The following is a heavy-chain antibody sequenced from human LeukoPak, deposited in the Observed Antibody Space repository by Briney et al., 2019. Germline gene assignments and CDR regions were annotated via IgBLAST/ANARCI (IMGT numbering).Heavy chain of an antibody. D-gene: IGHD6-13*01. Sequence: SETLSLTCAVYGGSFSGYYWSWIRQPPGKGLEWIGEINHSGSTNYNPSLKSRVTISVDTSKNQFSLKLSSMTAADTAVYYCARAQQLGRHFDYWGQGTLVTVSS. CDR1: GGSFSGYY. CDR3: ARAQQLGRHFDY. V-gene: IGHV4-34*01. J-gene: IGHJ4*02. CDR2: INHSGST.